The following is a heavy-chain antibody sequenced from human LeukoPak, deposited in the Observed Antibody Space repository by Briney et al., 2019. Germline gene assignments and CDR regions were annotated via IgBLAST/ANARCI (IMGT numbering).Heavy chain of an antibody. Sequence: SETLSLTCTDSGGSISSSSYYWGWIRQPPGKGLEWIGEINHSGITNYKPSLKSRVTISVDTSKNQFSLKLTSVTAADTAVYYCARGWRIADRRGSNYFDPWGQGTLVTVSS. V-gene: IGHV4-39*07. D-gene: IGHD6-6*01. CDR3: ARGWRIADRRGSNYFDP. CDR2: INHSGIT. CDR1: GGSISSSSYY. J-gene: IGHJ5*02.